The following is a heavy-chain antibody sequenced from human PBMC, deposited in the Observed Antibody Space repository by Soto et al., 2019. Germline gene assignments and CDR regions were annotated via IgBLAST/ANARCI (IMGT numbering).Heavy chain of an antibody. CDR3: ARDRGNWGRLPGDAFDI. J-gene: IGHJ3*02. CDR1: GGSISSGGYY. Sequence: SETLSLTCTVSGGSISSGGYYWSWIRQHPGKGLEWIGYIYYSGSTYYNPSLKSRVTISVDTSKNQFSLKLSSVTAADTAVYYCARDRGNWGRLPGDAFDIWGQGTMVTVSS. D-gene: IGHD7-27*01. V-gene: IGHV4-31*03. CDR2: IYYSGST.